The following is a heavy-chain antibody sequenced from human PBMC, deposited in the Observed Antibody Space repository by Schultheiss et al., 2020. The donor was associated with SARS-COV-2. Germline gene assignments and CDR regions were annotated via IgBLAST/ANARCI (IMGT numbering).Heavy chain of an antibody. Sequence: SQTLSLTCTVSGGSVSSGSYYWSWIRQPPGKGLEWIGYIYYSGSTNYNPSLKSRVTISVDTSKNQFSLKLSSVTAADTAVYYCARVSRGTIFRHWGQDTLVTVSS. D-gene: IGHD3-3*01. CDR1: GGSVSSGSYY. J-gene: IGHJ1*01. CDR2: IYYSGST. CDR3: ARVSRGTIFRH. V-gene: IGHV4-61*01.